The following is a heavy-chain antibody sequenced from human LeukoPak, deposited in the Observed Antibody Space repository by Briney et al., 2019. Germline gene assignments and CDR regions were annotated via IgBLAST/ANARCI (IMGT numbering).Heavy chain of an antibody. CDR1: GGSLSSDGYY. V-gene: IGHV4-31*03. CDR3: ARDPDYYDSSGTSPL. D-gene: IGHD3-22*01. CDR2: IYYSGST. Sequence: SETLSLTCTVSGGSLSSDGYYWSWIRQHPGKGLEWIGYIYYSGSTYYNPSLKSRVTISVDTSKNQFSLKLSSVTAADTAVYYCARDPDYYDSSGTSPLWGQGTMVTVSS. J-gene: IGHJ3*01.